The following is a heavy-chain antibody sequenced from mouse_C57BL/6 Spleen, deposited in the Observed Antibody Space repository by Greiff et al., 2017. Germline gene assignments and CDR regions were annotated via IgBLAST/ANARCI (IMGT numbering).Heavy chain of an antibody. Sequence: VQLKESGPGMVKPSQSLSLTCTVTGYSITSGYDWHWIRHFPGNKLEWMGYISYSGSTNYNPSLKSRISITHDTSKNHFFLKLNSVTTEDTATYYCARGVNYYGSSYWYFDVWGTGTTVTVSS. CDR3: ARGVNYYGSSYWYFDV. D-gene: IGHD1-1*01. CDR1: GYSITSGYD. V-gene: IGHV3-1*01. J-gene: IGHJ1*03. CDR2: ISYSGST.